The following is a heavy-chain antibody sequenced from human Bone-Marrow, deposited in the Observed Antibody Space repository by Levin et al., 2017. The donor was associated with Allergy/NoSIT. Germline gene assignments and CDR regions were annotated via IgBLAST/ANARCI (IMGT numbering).Heavy chain of an antibody. CDR1: GFTFTTYA. V-gene: IGHV3-33*01. Sequence: GESLKISCATSGFTFTTYAMHWVRQAPGKGLEWMAVIWYVGSNEYYADSVRGRFTISRDNSKNTLYLQMNSLRAEDTAVYFCARDSVEVVEPTPDDNNQPSLLMDVWGQGTTVIVSS. CDR3: ARDSVEVVEPTPDDNNQPSLLMDV. CDR2: IWYVGSNE. D-gene: IGHD3-22*01. J-gene: IGHJ6*02.